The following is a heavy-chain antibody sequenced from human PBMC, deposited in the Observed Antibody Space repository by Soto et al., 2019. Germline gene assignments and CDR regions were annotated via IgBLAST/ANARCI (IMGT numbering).Heavy chain of an antibody. CDR1: GDSISSSDSY. D-gene: IGHD3-22*01. CDR3: ARLGAYYQSLDP. J-gene: IGHJ5*02. V-gene: IGHV4-30-4*01. CDR2: INSSGRT. Sequence: SETLSLTCSVSGDSISSSDSYWSLIRQAPGKGLEWIGYINSSGRTYYKPSLKSRVTISLETSKSQFSLRLTSVTAADTAVYYCARLGAYYQSLDPWGPGTLVTVSS.